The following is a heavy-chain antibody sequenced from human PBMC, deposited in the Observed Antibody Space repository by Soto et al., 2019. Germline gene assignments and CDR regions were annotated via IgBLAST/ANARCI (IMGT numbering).Heavy chain of an antibody. Sequence: SETLSLTCNVSGGSVISGSFYWIWIRQPPGKGLEWIGFIYFSGSTNYNPSLKSRVTMSLDTSKNQFSLKLRSVTPADTAVYYCARVHSGRNWFDPWGQGTLVTVSS. V-gene: IGHV4-61*01. CDR2: IYFSGST. J-gene: IGHJ5*02. CDR3: ARVHSGRNWFDP. CDR1: GGSVISGSFY. D-gene: IGHD6-19*01.